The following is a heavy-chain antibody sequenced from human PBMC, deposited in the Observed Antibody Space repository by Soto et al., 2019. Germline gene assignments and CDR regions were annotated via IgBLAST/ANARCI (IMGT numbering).Heavy chain of an antibody. D-gene: IGHD6-13*01. CDR2: IWYDGSNK. V-gene: IGHV3-33*01. Sequence: PGGSLRLSCAASGFTFSSYGMHWVRQAPGKGLEWVAVIWYDGSNKYYADSVKGRFTISRDNSKNTLYLQMNSLRAEDTAVYYCARDKRQQLAKWGYYYYGMDVWGQGTTVTVSS. CDR1: GFTFSSYG. J-gene: IGHJ6*02. CDR3: ARDKRQQLAKWGYYYYGMDV.